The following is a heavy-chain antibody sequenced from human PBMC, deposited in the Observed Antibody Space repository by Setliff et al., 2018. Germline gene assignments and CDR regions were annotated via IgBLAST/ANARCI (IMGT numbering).Heavy chain of an antibody. CDR2: INNYNTNT. CDR1: GYTFTNYG. J-gene: IGHJ6*02. D-gene: IGHD1-20*01. V-gene: IGHV1-18*01. CDR3: AKGGNITRETYYYYGMDV. Sequence: ASVKVSCKASGYTFTNYGITWVRQAPGQGLEWMGWINNYNTNTKYAQKLQGRVAMTTDTSTSTAYMELRSLRSDDTAVYYCAKGGNITRETYYYYGMDVWGQGATVTVSS.